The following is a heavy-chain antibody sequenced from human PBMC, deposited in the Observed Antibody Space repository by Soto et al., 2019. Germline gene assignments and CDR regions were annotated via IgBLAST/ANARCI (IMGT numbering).Heavy chain of an antibody. CDR1: GGSISSGGYY. CDR3: ASRIAAAGAEYFQH. D-gene: IGHD6-13*01. V-gene: IGHV4-31*03. CDR2: IYYSGST. Sequence: QVQLQESGPGLVKPSQTLSLTCTVSGGSISSGGYYWSWIRQHPGKGLEWIGYIYYSGSTYYNPCLKSRVNISVDTSKNQFSLKLSSVTAADTAVYYCASRIAAAGAEYFQHWGQGTLVTVSS. J-gene: IGHJ1*01.